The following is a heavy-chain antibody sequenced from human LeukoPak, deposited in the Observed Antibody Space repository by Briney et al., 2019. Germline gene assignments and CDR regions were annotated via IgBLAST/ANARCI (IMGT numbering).Heavy chain of an antibody. J-gene: IGHJ4*02. Sequence: GGSLRLSCAASGFTFSNAWMSWVRQAPGKGLEWVGRIKSTTDGGTTDYAAPVKGRFTISRDDSKNTLYLQMNSLKTEDTAVYYCTTGSWGSYYFDYWGQGTPVTVSS. CDR3: TTGSWGSYYFDY. CDR1: GFTFSNAW. CDR2: IKSTTDGGTT. V-gene: IGHV3-15*01. D-gene: IGHD3-16*01.